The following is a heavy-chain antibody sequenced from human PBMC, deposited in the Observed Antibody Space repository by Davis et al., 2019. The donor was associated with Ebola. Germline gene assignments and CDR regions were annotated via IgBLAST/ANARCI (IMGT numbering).Heavy chain of an antibody. V-gene: IGHV3-33*01. CDR2: IWYDGSNK. CDR3: ARNRATVTIRGRAGNYGMDV. J-gene: IGHJ6*02. Sequence: GESLKISCAASGFTFSSYGMHWVRQAPGKGLEWVAVIWYDGSNKYYADSVKGRFTISRDNSKNTLYLQMNSLRAEDTAVYYCARNRATVTIRGRAGNYGMDVWGQGTTVTVSS. D-gene: IGHD4-17*01. CDR1: GFTFSSYG.